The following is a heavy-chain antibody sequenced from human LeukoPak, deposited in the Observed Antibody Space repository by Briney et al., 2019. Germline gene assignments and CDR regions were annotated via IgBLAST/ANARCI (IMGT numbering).Heavy chain of an antibody. CDR2: IIPIFGTA. CDR1: GGTFSSYA. Sequence: ASVKVSCKASGGTFSSYAISWVRQAPGQGLEWMGGIIPIFGTANYAQKFQGRVTITADKSTSTAYMELSSLRSEDTAVYYCARVFYDLNWFDPWGQGTLVTVSS. V-gene: IGHV1-69*06. J-gene: IGHJ5*02. D-gene: IGHD5/OR15-5a*01. CDR3: ARVFYDLNWFDP.